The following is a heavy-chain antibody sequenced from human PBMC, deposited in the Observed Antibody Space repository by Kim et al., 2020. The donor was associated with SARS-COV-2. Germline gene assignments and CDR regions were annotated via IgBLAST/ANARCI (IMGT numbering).Heavy chain of an antibody. CDR3: AREDYDSSGYYTHFDY. J-gene: IGHJ4*02. D-gene: IGHD3-22*01. V-gene: IGHV4-4*02. CDR1: GGSISSSNW. CDR2: IYHSGST. Sequence: SETLSLTCAVSGGSISSSNWWSWVRQPPGKGLEWIGEIYHSGSTNYNPSLKSRVTISVDKSKNQFSLKLSSVTAADTAVYYCAREDYDSSGYYTHFDYWGQGTLVTVSS.